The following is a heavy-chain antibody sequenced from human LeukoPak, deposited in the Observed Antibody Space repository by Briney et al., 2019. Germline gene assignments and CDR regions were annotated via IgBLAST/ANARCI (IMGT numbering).Heavy chain of an antibody. CDR1: GGSISSNY. CDR2: IYYSGNT. CDR3: ARYHYDGSGRFDP. D-gene: IGHD3-22*01. V-gene: IGHV4-59*08. Sequence: ASEILSLTCTVSGGSISSNYWSWIRQPPGRGLEWIGYIYYSGNTNYNPSLKSRVTMSVETGKNQLSLRLSSVTAADTAVYYCARYHYDGSGRFDPWGQGTLVTVSS. J-gene: IGHJ5*02.